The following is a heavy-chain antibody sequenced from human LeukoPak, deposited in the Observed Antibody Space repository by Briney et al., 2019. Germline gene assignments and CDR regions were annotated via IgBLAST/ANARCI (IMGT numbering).Heavy chain of an antibody. CDR1: GGTFSSYA. J-gene: IGHJ4*02. CDR2: IIPIFGTA. D-gene: IGHD4-23*01. Sequence: GASVKVSCKASGGTFSSYAISWVRQAPGQGLEWMGRIIPIFGTANYAQKFQGRVTIITDESTSTAYMELSSLRSEDTAVYYCARDGGNWVSDYWCQGTLVTVSS. CDR3: ARDGGNWVSDY. V-gene: IGHV1-69*05.